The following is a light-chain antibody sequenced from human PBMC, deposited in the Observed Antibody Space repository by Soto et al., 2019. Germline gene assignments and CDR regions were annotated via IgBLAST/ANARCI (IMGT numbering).Light chain of an antibody. CDR2: WAS. J-gene: IGKJ1*01. CDR1: QSVLYSSNNKNY. V-gene: IGKV4-1*01. CDR3: QKYCSTPVT. Sequence: DIVMTQSPDSLAVSLGERATINCKSSQSVLYSSNNKNYLAWYQQKPGQPPKLLIYWASTRESGVPDRFSGSGSGTDFTLTISSLQAEDVAVYYCQKYCSTPVTFGQGTKVEIK.